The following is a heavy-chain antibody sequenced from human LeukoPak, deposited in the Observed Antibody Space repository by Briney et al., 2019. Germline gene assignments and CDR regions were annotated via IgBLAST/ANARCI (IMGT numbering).Heavy chain of an antibody. V-gene: IGHV3-30*04. CDR3: ARDKLLEYGNWFDP. Sequence: GGSLRLSCAASGFTFSSYAMYWVRQAPGKGLEWVAVISYDGSNKYYADSVKGRFTISRDNSKNTLYLQMNSLRAEDTAVYYCARDKLLEYGNWFDPWGQGILVTVSS. J-gene: IGHJ5*02. CDR1: GFTFSSYA. D-gene: IGHD1-1*01. CDR2: ISYDGSNK.